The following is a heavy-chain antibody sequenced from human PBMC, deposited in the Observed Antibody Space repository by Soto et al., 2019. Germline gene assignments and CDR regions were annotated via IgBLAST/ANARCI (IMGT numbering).Heavy chain of an antibody. Sequence: PSETLSLTCTVSGGSISSGGYYWSWIRQHPGKGLEWIGYIYYSGSTYYNPSLKSRVTISVDTSKNQFSLKLSSVTAADTAVYYCARDLRDSYGYGETHYYYYGMDVWGQGTTVTVS. V-gene: IGHV4-31*03. D-gene: IGHD5-18*01. CDR3: ARDLRDSYGYGETHYYYYGMDV. CDR1: GGSISSGGYY. J-gene: IGHJ6*02. CDR2: IYYSGST.